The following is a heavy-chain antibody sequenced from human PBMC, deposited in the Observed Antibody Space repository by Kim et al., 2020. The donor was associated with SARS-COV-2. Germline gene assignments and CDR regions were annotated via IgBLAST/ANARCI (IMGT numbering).Heavy chain of an antibody. J-gene: IGHJ5*02. V-gene: IGHV2-70*11. Sequence: SGPTLVNPTQTLTLTCTFSGFSLSTSGMCVSWIRQPPGKALEWLARIDWDDDKYYSTSLKTRLTISKDTSKNQVVLTMTNMDPVDTATYYCARSYYDSSASRGPNWFDPWGQGTLVTVSS. CDR2: IDWDDDK. CDR3: ARSYYDSSASRGPNWFDP. CDR1: GFSLSTSGMC. D-gene: IGHD3-22*01.